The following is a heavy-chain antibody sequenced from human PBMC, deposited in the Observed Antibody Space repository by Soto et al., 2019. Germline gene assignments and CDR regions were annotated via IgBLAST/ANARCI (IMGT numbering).Heavy chain of an antibody. CDR3: AKDHRVGPTPGRLDY. CDR2: ISGSGGST. D-gene: IGHD1-26*01. CDR1: GFTFSSYA. Sequence: GGSLRLSCAASGFTFSSYAMSWVRQAPGKGLEWVSAISGSGGSTYYADSVKGRFTISRDNSKNTLYLQMNSLRAEDTAVYYCAKDHRVGPTPGRLDYWGQGTLVTVSS. J-gene: IGHJ4*02. V-gene: IGHV3-23*01.